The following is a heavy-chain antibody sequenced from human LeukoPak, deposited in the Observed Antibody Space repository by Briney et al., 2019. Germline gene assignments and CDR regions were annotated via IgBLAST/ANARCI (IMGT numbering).Heavy chain of an antibody. CDR1: GDSISSGGYY. CDR3: ARDSNIVVVVAATPAFDI. CDR2: IHDSGST. Sequence: NPSETLSLTCTVSGDSISSGGYYWTWVRQHPGKGLEWIGNIHDSGSTYNNPSLKSRVTISVDTSKNQFSLKLSSVTAADTAVYYCARDSNIVVVVAATPAFDIWGQGTMVTVSS. J-gene: IGHJ3*02. V-gene: IGHV4-31*03. D-gene: IGHD2-15*01.